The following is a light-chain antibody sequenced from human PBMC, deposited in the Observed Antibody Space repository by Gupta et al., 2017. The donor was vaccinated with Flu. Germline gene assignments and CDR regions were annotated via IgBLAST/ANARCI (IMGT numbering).Light chain of an antibody. CDR1: QIVSSY. CDR3: QRRSNWPGLT. CDR2: DAS. Sequence: EIVLTQSPATLSLSPGERATLSCRASQIVSSYLAWYQQKPGQAPRLLIDDASNRATGIPARFSGSGSGTDFTLPISSLEPEDFAVYYCQRRSNWPGLTFGGGTKVEIK. V-gene: IGKV3-11*01. J-gene: IGKJ4*01.